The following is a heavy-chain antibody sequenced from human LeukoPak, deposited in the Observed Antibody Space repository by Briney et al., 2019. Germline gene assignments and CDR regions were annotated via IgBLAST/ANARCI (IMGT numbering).Heavy chain of an antibody. CDR1: GFTFSTYA. V-gene: IGHV3-30*03. D-gene: IGHD6-13*01. J-gene: IGHJ3*02. CDR3: ARGLGSSWYKRAFDI. Sequence: GGSLRLSCEASGFTFSTYAMHWVRQAPGKGLEWVALISHDGSDKNYADSVKGRFTISRDNSKNTPYLQMNSLRAEDTAVYYCARGLGSSWYKRAFDIWGQGTMVTVSS. CDR2: ISHDGSDK.